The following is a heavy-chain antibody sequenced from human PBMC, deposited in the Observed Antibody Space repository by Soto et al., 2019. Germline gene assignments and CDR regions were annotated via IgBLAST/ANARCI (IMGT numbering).Heavy chain of an antibody. Sequence: QVQLVQSGAEVKKPGSSVKVSCKASGGTFSSYTISWVRQAPGQGLEGMGRIIPILGIANYAQKFQGRVTITADKSKSKAYMELSSLRSEDTAVYYCARGGYYDSSGGWFDPWGQGTLVTVSS. CDR2: IIPILGIA. V-gene: IGHV1-69*02. CDR3: ARGGYYDSSGGWFDP. CDR1: GGTFSSYT. D-gene: IGHD3-22*01. J-gene: IGHJ5*02.